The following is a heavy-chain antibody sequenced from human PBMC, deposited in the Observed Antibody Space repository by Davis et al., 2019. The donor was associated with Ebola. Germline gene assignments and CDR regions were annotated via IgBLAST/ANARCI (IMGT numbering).Heavy chain of an antibody. CDR1: GFTFSSYA. J-gene: IGHJ4*02. V-gene: IGHV3-49*04. CDR2: IRSKAYGGTT. Sequence: GESLKISCAASGFTFSSYAMNWVRQAPGKGLEWVGFIRSKAYGGTTECAASVKGRFIISRDDSKSIAYLQMNSLKTEDTAVYYCTRDHSGSTDGWGQGTLVTVSS. CDR3: TRDHSGSTDG. D-gene: IGHD6-19*01.